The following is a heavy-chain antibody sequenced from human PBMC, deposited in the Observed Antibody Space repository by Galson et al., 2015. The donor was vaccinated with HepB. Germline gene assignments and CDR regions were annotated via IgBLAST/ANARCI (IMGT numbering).Heavy chain of an antibody. J-gene: IGHJ4*02. CDR3: AKRLFVPTDC. CDR2: FGTSGDKT. Sequence: SLRLSCAASGFALSNYGMNWVRQAPGKGLEWVSGFGTSGDKTSYADSVKGRFTISRDNSRDTLYLQMNSLRAEDTAVYYCAKRLFVPTDCWGQGTLVTVSS. V-gene: IGHV3-23*01. CDR1: GFALSNYG.